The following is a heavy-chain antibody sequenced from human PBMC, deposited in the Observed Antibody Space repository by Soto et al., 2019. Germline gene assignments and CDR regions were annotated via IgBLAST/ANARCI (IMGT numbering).Heavy chain of an antibody. V-gene: IGHV1-69*01. CDR3: ARSFSGGFSSAMEV. J-gene: IGHJ6*02. CDR2: IIPMYNKP. CDR1: GGTFTTYA. Sequence: QVQLVQSGAEVKKPGSSVRVYCQASGGTFTTYAFNWVRQAPGQGLEWMGGIIPMYNKPNYAPNFLGRVTISAAPSTRTAYLEPTTLRSAVPVVYFCARSFSGGFSSAMEVWGQGTTFTVSS. D-gene: IGHD6-19*01.